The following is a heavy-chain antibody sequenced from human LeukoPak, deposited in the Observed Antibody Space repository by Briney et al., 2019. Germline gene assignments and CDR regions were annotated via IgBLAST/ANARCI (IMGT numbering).Heavy chain of an antibody. CDR3: AKETGSSGWFDY. CDR2: ISYDGSNK. Sequence: GGSLRLSCAASGFTFSSYGMHWVRQAPGKGLEWVAVISYDGSNKYYADSVKGRFTISRDNSKNMLYLQMNSLRAEDTAVYYCAKETGSSGWFDYWGQGTLVTVSS. V-gene: IGHV3-30*18. CDR1: GFTFSSYG. D-gene: IGHD6-19*01. J-gene: IGHJ4*02.